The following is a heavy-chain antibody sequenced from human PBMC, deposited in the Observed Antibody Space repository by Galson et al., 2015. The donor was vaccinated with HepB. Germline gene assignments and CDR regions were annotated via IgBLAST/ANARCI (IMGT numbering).Heavy chain of an antibody. CDR1: GGTFNIYV. CDR2: IIPTFGTA. CDR3: ASQGERGDYYFDY. D-gene: IGHD2-21*02. Sequence: SVKVSCKASGGTFNIYVINWVRQAPGQGLEWMGGIIPTFGTACYTQRFQGRVTITADESTGTAYMELSSLRSEDTAVYYCASQGERGDYYFDYWGQGTLVTVSS. V-gene: IGHV1-69*13. J-gene: IGHJ4*02.